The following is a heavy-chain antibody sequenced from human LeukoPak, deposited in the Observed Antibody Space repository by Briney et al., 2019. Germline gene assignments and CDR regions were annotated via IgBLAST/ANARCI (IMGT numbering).Heavy chain of an antibody. CDR1: GFTFTNYW. CDR3: GRAAGDSYDY. V-gene: IGHV3-7*01. Sequence: GGPLRLSCVASGFTFTNYWMSWVRQAPGKGLEWLANLNQDGGEKYYVESVKGRFTISRDNAKNSLDLQMNSLTAEDTAVYYCGRAAGDSYDYWGQGTLVTVSS. CDR2: LNQDGGEK. D-gene: IGHD5-18*01. J-gene: IGHJ4*02.